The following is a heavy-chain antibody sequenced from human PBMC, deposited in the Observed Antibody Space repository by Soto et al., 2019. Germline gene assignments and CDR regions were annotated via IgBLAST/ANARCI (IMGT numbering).Heavy chain of an antibody. CDR2: IYYSGST. CDR1: GGSISDFY. V-gene: IGHV4-59*01. J-gene: IGHJ4*02. CDR3: ARVGGLAARTFDY. D-gene: IGHD6-6*01. Sequence: SETLSLTCTASGGSISDFYWSWIRQPPGKGLEWIGYIYYSGSTNYNPSLKSRVTISVDTSKNQFSLNLRSMSPADTAVYYCARVGGLAARTFDYWGPGTLVTVSS.